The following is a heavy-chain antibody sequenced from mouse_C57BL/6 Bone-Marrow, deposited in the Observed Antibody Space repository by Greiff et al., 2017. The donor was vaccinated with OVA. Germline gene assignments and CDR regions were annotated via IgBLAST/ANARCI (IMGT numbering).Heavy chain of an antibody. V-gene: IGHV1-69*01. Sequence: QVQLQQSGAELVMPGASVKLSCKASGYTFTSYWMHWVKQRPGQDLEWIGEIDPSDSYTNYNQKFKGKSTLTVDKSSSTAYMQLSSLTSEDSAVYYCAREGYDYAAWFAYWGQGTLVTVSA. CDR1: GYTFTSYW. D-gene: IGHD2-4*01. CDR2: IDPSDSYT. J-gene: IGHJ3*01. CDR3: AREGYDYAAWFAY.